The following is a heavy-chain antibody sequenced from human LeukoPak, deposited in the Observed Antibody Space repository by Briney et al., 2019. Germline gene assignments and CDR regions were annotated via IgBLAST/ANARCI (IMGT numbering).Heavy chain of an antibody. CDR2: ISSSGSTI. D-gene: IGHD2-2*01. J-gene: IGHJ3*02. CDR3: ARGLGYCSSTSCYVGAFDI. Sequence: PGGSLRLSCAASGFTFSDYYMSWIRQAPGKGLEWVSYISSSGSTIYYADSVKSRFTISRDNAKNSLYLQMNSLRAEDTAVYYCARGLGYCSSTSCYVGAFDIWGQGTMVTVSS. CDR1: GFTFSDYY. V-gene: IGHV3-11*01.